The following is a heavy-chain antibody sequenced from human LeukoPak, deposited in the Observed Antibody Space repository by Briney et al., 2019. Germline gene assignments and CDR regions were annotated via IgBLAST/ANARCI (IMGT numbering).Heavy chain of an antibody. D-gene: IGHD3-3*01. J-gene: IGHJ6*03. CDR2: IYSGGST. CDR3: ARNRGITIFGYYYYYLDV. V-gene: IGHV3-66*02. Sequence: GGSLRLSCAASGFTVSSNYMSWVRQAPGKGLEWVSVIYSGGSTYYADSVKGRFTISRDNSKNTLYLQMNSLRAEDTAVYYCARNRGITIFGYYYYYLDVWGKGTTVTVSS. CDR1: GFTVSSNY.